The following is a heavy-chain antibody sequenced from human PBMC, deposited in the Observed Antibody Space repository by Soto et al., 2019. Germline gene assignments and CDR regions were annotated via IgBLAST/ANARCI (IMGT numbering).Heavy chain of an antibody. J-gene: IGHJ4*02. CDR3: ARSPASSGWYDY. V-gene: IGHV1-2*04. CDR2: SNPNSGGT. CDR1: GYTLTGYY. Sequence: QVQLVQSGTEVKKPGASVKVSCKASGYTLTGYYMHWVRQAPGQGLEWMGWSNPNSGGTNYAQKFKGWVTMTRDTSISTAYMELSRLRCDDTAVYYCARSPASSGWYDYWGQGTLVTVSS. D-gene: IGHD6-19*01.